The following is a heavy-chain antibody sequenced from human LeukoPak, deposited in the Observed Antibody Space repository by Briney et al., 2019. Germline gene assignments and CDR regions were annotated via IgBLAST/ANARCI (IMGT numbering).Heavy chain of an antibody. Sequence: GGSLRLSCAASGFTFSSYSMNWVRQAPGKGLEWVSSISSSSSYTYYADSVKGRFTISRDNAKNSLYLQMNSLRAEDTAVYYCARDGLAAATLHWNFDLWGRGTLVTVSS. CDR2: ISSSSSYT. CDR1: GFTFSSYS. CDR3: ARDGLAAATLHWNFDL. V-gene: IGHV3-21*01. J-gene: IGHJ2*01. D-gene: IGHD2-15*01.